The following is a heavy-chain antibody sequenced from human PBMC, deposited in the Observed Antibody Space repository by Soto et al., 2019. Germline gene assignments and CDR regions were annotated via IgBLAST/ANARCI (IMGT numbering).Heavy chain of an antibody. Sequence: ASVNVSCKTSGYTFTDYYMHWVRHAPGQGLEWMGWINPNSGGPISAQKFQGRVTITRDTSATTAYMELSSLRSEDSAVFYCARTDCSSTSCYNYYYYGMDVWGQGTTVTVSS. J-gene: IGHJ6*02. D-gene: IGHD2-2*01. V-gene: IGHV1-2*02. CDR3: ARTDCSSTSCYNYYYYGMDV. CDR1: GYTFTDYY. CDR2: INPNSGGP.